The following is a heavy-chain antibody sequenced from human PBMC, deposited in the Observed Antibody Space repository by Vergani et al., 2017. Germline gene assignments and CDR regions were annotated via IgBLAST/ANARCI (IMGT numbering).Heavy chain of an antibody. Sequence: EVQLVESGGGLVQPGRSLRLSCAASGFTFDDYAMHWVRQAPGKGLEWVSGISWNSGGIGYSDAVTGRFTNSRDNAKNSLFLQNKSLRAEDTALYYCAKDKFYDILPVGAFDFWGQGTMVTVSS. CDR3: AKDKFYDILPVGAFDF. J-gene: IGHJ3*01. V-gene: IGHV3-9*01. CDR1: GFTFDDYA. CDR2: ISWNSGGI. D-gene: IGHD3-9*01.